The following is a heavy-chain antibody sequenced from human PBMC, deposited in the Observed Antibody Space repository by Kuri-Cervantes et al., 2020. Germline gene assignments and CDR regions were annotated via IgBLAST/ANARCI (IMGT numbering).Heavy chain of an antibody. CDR1: GGSISSGSYY. Sequence: LRLSCTVSGGSISSGSYYWSWIRQPAGKGLEWIGRIYTSGSTNYNPSPKSRVTISVDTSKNQFSLKLSSVTAADTAVYYCARSPFPNRRKWELPCRWFDPWGQGTLVTVSS. V-gene: IGHV4-61*02. J-gene: IGHJ5*02. CDR3: ARSPFPNRRKWELPCRWFDP. D-gene: IGHD1-26*01. CDR2: IYTSGST.